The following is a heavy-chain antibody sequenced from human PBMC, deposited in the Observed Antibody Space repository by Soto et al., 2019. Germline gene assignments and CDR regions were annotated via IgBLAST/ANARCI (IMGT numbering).Heavy chain of an antibody. V-gene: IGHV6-1*01. J-gene: IGHJ6*02. CDR1: GDTVSSNSVA. CDR2: TYYRSRWYS. Sequence: SQTLSLTCVGSGDTVSSNSVAWNWVRQSPSRGLEWLGRTYYRSRWYSDYAVSVRSRVDINADTSKNQVSLQLNSVTPEDTAVYYCARSEEDSDYYYYGMDVWGQGTTVTVSS. CDR3: ARSEEDSDYYYYGMDV. D-gene: IGHD2-15*01.